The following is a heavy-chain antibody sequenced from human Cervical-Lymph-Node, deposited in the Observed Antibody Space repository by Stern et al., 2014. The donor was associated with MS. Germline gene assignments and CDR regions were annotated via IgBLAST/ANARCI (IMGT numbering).Heavy chain of an antibody. Sequence: VQLVQSGAEVKKPGESLKISCKASGSSFTTYWIGWVRQMPGKGLEWMGIIYPGDSDPRSSPSFQGQVTISADKSISTAYLQWSSLKASDTAMYYCTRHPYDYVWGSYRPPPDYWGQGTLVTVSS. CDR1: GSSFTTYW. V-gene: IGHV5-51*01. D-gene: IGHD3-16*02. CDR3: TRHPYDYVWGSYRPPPDY. CDR2: IYPGDSDP. J-gene: IGHJ4*02.